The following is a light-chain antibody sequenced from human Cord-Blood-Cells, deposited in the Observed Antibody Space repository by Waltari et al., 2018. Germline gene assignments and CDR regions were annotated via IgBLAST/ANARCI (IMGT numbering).Light chain of an antibody. J-gene: IGLJ1*01. Sequence: SYELTQPPSVSVSPGQTARITCSGDALPKQYAYWYQQKPGQAPVLVIYKDSERPSGIPERFTGSSTRTTVTLTISGVQPEDEADYYCQSADSSGTYYVFGTGTKVTVL. V-gene: IGLV3-25*03. CDR3: QSADSSGTYYV. CDR2: KDS. CDR1: ALPKQY.